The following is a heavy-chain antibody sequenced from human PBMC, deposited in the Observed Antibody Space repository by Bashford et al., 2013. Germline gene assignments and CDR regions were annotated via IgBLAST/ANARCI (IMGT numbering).Heavy chain of an antibody. CDR2: INPNSGGT. CDR3: AREPAGPIGLINYYYYGMDV. CDR1: GYTFTGYY. J-gene: IGHJ6*02. V-gene: IGHV1-2*02. D-gene: IGHD3-22*01. Sequence: ASVKVSCKASGYTFTGYYMHWVRQAPGQGLEWMGWINPNSGGTNYAQKFQGRVTMTRDTSISTAYMELSRLRSDDTAVYYCAREPAGPIGLINYYYYGMDVWGQGTTVTVSS.